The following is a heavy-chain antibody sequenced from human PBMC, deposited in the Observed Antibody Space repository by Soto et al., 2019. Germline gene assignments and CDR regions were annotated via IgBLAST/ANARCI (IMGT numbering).Heavy chain of an antibody. V-gene: IGHV3-23*01. CDR1: GFTFSGYA. CDR2: IRTSGGTT. J-gene: IGHJ4*02. Sequence: GGSLRLSCAASGFTFSGYAMSWVRQAPGKGLEWVSTIRTSGGTTYYADSVKGRVTISRDNSKNTVDLQMNSLRAEDTALYYCAKTINPCSSTSGYLHFDSWGQETPVNVSS. CDR3: AKTINPCSSTSGYLHFDS. D-gene: IGHD2-2*01.